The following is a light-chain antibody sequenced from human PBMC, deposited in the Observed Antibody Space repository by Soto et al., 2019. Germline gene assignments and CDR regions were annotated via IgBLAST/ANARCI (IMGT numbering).Light chain of an antibody. CDR2: EVT. CDR3: SSYAGRNNLV. J-gene: IGLJ2*01. CDR1: SSDVGGYNY. Sequence: QSALTQPPSASRSPGQSVTISCTGTSSDVGGYNYVSWYQQHPGKAPKLMIYEVTKRPSGVPDRFSGSKSGNTASLTVSGLQAEDEAYYYCSSYAGRNNLVFGGGTKVTVL. V-gene: IGLV2-8*02.